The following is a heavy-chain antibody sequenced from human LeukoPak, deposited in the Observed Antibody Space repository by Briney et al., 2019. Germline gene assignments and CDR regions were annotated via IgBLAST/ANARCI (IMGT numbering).Heavy chain of an antibody. J-gene: IGHJ6*02. V-gene: IGHV3-23*01. CDR3: AKSSTGRYYYYYGMDV. Sequence: VRTPRPSPAATGFTFSSCAVRWDSQALGKGLKRESAISGSGGSTYYADSVKGRLTISRDNSKNTLYLQMNSLRAEDTAVYYCAKSSTGRYYYYYGMDVWGQGTTVTVSS. CDR1: GFTFSSCA. CDR2: ISGSGGST.